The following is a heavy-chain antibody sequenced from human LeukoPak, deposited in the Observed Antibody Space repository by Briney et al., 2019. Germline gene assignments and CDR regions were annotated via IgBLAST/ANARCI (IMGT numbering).Heavy chain of an antibody. CDR1: GYTLTELS. CDR2: FDPEDGET. J-gene: IGHJ6*02. V-gene: IGHV1-24*01. Sequence: GVSVKVSCKVSGYTLTELSMHWVRQAPGKGLEWMGGFDPEDGETIYAQKFQGRVTMTEDTSTDTAYMELSSLRSEDTAVYYCATDDSSGSDYYYGMDVWGQGTLVTVSS. D-gene: IGHD3-22*01. CDR3: ATDDSSGSDYYYGMDV.